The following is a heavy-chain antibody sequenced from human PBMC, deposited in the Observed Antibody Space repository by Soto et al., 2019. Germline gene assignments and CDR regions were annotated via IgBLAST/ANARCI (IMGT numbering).Heavy chain of an antibody. Sequence: QLQLQESGPGLVKPSETLSLTCTVSGDSISSSSYYWGWIRQPPGKGLEWIGSIYYSGSTYYNPSHKSRVTISVDTSRIHFSLKLISVTAADTAVYYCARQSYDSSDYFDYWGQGTLVTVSS. CDR1: GDSISSSSYY. CDR2: IYYSGST. CDR3: ARQSYDSSDYFDY. J-gene: IGHJ4*02. D-gene: IGHD3-22*01. V-gene: IGHV4-39*01.